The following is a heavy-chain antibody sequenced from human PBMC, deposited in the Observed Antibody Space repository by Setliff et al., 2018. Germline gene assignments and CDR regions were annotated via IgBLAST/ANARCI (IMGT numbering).Heavy chain of an antibody. Sequence: GGSLRLSCAASGFTFSDYYMSWIRQAPGKGLEWVSYISSSGSTIYYADSVKGRFTISRDNSKNTLYLQMNSLRAEDTAVYYCARNQKLYYYHRAKNLWGQGTLVTVSS. V-gene: IGHV3-11*04. CDR2: ISSSGSTI. CDR3: ARNQKLYYYHRAKNL. J-gene: IGHJ4*02. CDR1: GFTFSDYY. D-gene: IGHD2-2*01.